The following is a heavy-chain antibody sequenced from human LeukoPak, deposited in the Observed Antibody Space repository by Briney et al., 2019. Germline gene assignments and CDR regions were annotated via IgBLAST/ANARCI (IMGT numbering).Heavy chain of an antibody. V-gene: IGHV3-53*04. Sequence: GGSLRLSCAASGFTVSSNYMSWGRQAPGHRLGSVSVIYSGGGTYYADSVKGLFTISRHNSRNTQYLQMTSLRAEDTAVYYCARDVGHYDSSRDYYYGMDVWGQGTTVTVSS. D-gene: IGHD3-3*01. J-gene: IGHJ6*02. CDR3: ARDVGHYDSSRDYYYGMDV. CDR2: IYSGGGT. CDR1: GFTVSSNY.